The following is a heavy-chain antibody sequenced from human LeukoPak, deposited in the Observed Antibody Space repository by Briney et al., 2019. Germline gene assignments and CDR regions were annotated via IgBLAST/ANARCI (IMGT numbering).Heavy chain of an antibody. D-gene: IGHD3-3*01. CDR1: GGTFSSYA. V-gene: IGHV1-69*05. J-gene: IGHJ3*02. Sequence: SVKVSCKASGGTFSSYAISWVRQAPGQGLEWMGRILPIFGTANYAQKFQGRVTITTDESTSTAYMELSSVRSEDTAVYYCARTYYDFWSGPRDHAFDIWGQGTMVTVSS. CDR3: ARTYYDFWSGPRDHAFDI. CDR2: ILPIFGTA.